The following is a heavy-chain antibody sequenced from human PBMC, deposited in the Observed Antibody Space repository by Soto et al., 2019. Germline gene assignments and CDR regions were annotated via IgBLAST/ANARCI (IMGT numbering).Heavy chain of an antibody. Sequence: GGSLRLSCAASGFTFSSYGMHWVRQAPGKGLEWVAVISYDGSNKYYADSVKGRFTISRDNSKNTLYLQMNSLRAEDTAVYYCAKDFQPYLVLYYYDSSGYWALDYWGQGTLVTVSS. CDR1: GFTFSSYG. D-gene: IGHD3-22*01. CDR2: ISYDGSNK. CDR3: AKDFQPYLVLYYYDSSGYWALDY. V-gene: IGHV3-30*18. J-gene: IGHJ4*02.